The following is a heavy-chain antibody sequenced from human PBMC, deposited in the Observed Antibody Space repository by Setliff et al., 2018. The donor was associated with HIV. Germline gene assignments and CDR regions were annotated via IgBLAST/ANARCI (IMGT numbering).Heavy chain of an antibody. CDR1: GASISSGNYY. D-gene: IGHD3-22*01. V-gene: IGHV4-61*02. Sequence: SETLSLTCTVSGASISSGNYYWSWIRQPAGKGLEWIGRIYTSGSTNYNPSLKSRVTISVDTSKNQFSLKLSSVTAADTAVYYCARTPEDYDQYFFDRWGQGTLVTVSS. CDR2: IYTSGST. CDR3: ARTPEDYDQYFFDR. J-gene: IGHJ4*02.